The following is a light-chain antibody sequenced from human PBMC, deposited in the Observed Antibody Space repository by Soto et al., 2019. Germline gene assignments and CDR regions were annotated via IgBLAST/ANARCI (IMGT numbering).Light chain of an antibody. J-gene: IGKJ5*01. CDR2: GAS. Sequence: IQLTQSPSSLSASVGDRVTITYRASQGISSHLAWYQQKPGKAPKLLIYGASTLQSGVPSRFSGSGSGTDFTLTINSLQPEDFATYYCQQLNSYPITFGQGTRLEIK. CDR1: QGISSH. CDR3: QQLNSYPIT. V-gene: IGKV1-9*01.